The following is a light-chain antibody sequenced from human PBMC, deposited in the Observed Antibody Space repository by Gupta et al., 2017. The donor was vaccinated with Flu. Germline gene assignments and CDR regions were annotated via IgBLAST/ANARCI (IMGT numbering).Light chain of an antibody. Sequence: DIQMTQSPSSLSASVGDRVTISCRASQPIGRYLSWYQHKLGKAPQLLIYGAATWQSGVQSRFSGIGYGSDLPLTINSRQPKDFASYYCQQNVLNPPYTFGRGTKVEIK. V-gene: IGKV1-39*01. CDR2: GAA. CDR1: QPIGRY. CDR3: QQNVLNPPYT. J-gene: IGKJ4*01.